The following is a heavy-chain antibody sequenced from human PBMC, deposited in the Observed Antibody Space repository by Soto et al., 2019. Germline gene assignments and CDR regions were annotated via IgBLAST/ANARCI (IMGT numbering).Heavy chain of an antibody. J-gene: IGHJ6*02. CDR2: ISGSGGST. CDR1: GFTFSSYS. Sequence: GGSLRLSCAASGFTFSSYSMGWVRQAPGKGLEWVSAISGSGGSTYYADSVKGRFTISRDNYKNTLYLPMNSLRAEDTAVYYCAKSVTKHYYYYGMDVWGQGTTVTVSS. D-gene: IGHD4-17*01. V-gene: IGHV3-23*01. CDR3: AKSVTKHYYYYGMDV.